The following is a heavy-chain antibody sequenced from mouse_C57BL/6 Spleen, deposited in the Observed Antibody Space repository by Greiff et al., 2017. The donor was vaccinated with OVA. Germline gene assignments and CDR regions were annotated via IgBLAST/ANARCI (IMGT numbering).Heavy chain of an antibody. CDR1: GYTFTSYW. Sequence: QVQLQQPGAELVRPGSSVKLSCKASGYTFTSYWMDWVKQRPGQGLEWIGNIYPSDSATHYNPKFKDKATLTVDKSSSTAYMQLSRLTSEDSAVYYGARLVITTVVATYYYAMDYWGQGTSVTVSS. J-gene: IGHJ4*01. V-gene: IGHV1-61*01. CDR3: ARLVITTVVATYYYAMDY. CDR2: IYPSDSAT. D-gene: IGHD1-1*01.